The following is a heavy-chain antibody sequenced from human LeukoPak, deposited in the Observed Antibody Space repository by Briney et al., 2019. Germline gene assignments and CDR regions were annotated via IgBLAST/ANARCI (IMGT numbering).Heavy chain of an antibody. Sequence: SETLSLTCAVSGYSISSGYYWGWIRQPPGKGLEWIGSIYHSGSTYYNPSLKSRVTISVDTSKNQFSLKLSSVTAADTAVYYCARGRMGARRPFDYWGQGTLVTVSS. D-gene: IGHD1-26*01. CDR2: IYHSGST. V-gene: IGHV4-38-2*01. J-gene: IGHJ4*02. CDR3: ARGRMGARRPFDY. CDR1: GYSISSGYY.